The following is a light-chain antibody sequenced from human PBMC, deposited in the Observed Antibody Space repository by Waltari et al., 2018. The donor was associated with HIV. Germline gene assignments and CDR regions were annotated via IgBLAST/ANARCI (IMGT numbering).Light chain of an antibody. CDR1: SGTLASNH. J-gene: IGLJ1*01. CDR2: EDT. Sequence: NFMLTQPHSVSESPGKTVTISCARSSGTLASNHVQWYQQRPGSAPTPVIYEDTQRPSGVPDRFSGSIDSSSNSASLTIYELKTEDEADYYCQSYDSTNPCVFGTGTRVTVL. V-gene: IGLV6-57*03. CDR3: QSYDSTNPCV.